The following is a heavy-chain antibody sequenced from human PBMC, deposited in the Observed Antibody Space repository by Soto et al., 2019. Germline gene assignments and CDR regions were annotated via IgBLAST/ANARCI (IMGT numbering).Heavy chain of an antibody. CDR2: IYHSGST. CDR3: ARDSDSSGYYEGDAFDI. CDR1: SASISISNW. V-gene: IGHV4-4*02. J-gene: IGHJ3*02. Sequence: PSETLSPTCAVSSASISISNWWSWVRQPPGKGLEWTGEIYHSGSTNYNPSLKSRVTISVDKSKNQFSLKLSSVTAADTAVYYCARDSDSSGYYEGDAFDIWGQGTMVTVSS. D-gene: IGHD3-22*01.